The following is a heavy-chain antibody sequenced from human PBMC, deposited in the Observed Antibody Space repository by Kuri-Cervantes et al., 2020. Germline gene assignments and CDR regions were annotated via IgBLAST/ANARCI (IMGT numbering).Heavy chain of an antibody. Sequence: LSLTCAASGFTFSSYSMNWVRQAPGKGLEWVSSISDNSRYIYYADSVKGRFTISRDNAKNSLSLQMNTLRADDTAVYYCARDSRGRSNWFDLWGQGTLVTVSS. CDR3: ARDSRGRSNWFDL. V-gene: IGHV3-21*01. J-gene: IGHJ5*02. D-gene: IGHD3-16*01. CDR2: ISDNSRYI. CDR1: GFTFSSYS.